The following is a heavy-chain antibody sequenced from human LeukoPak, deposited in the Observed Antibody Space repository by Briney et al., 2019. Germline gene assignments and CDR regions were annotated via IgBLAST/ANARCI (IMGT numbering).Heavy chain of an antibody. Sequence: GGSLRLSCVASGFTFSDHYMDWVRQAPGKGLEWVARSRNKANSYSTHYAASVKGRFSISRDYSKNSLYLQMSSLKTEDTAVYYCARPSYCSGGSCYMDDYWGQGTLVTVSS. V-gene: IGHV3-72*01. CDR2: SRNKANSYST. CDR1: GFTFSDHY. CDR3: ARPSYCSGGSCYMDDY. D-gene: IGHD2-15*01. J-gene: IGHJ4*02.